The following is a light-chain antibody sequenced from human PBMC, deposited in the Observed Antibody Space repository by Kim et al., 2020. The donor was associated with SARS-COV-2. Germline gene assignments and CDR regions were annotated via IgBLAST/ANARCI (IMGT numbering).Light chain of an antibody. V-gene: IGLV1-40*01. Sequence: VTISCTGSSPNIGAGYEVHWYQQLPGTAPKLLIYGNSNRPSGVPDRFSGSKSGTSASLAITGLQAEDEADYYCQSYDSSLSALYVFGTGTKVTVL. J-gene: IGLJ1*01. CDR2: GNS. CDR1: SPNIGAGYE. CDR3: QSYDSSLSALYV.